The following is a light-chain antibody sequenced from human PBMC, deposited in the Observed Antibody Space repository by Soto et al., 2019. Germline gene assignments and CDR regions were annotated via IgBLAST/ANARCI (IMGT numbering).Light chain of an antibody. CDR3: SSYTSNSPVV. CDR2: DVS. J-gene: IGLJ2*01. Sequence: QSVLTQPASVSGSPGQSITISCTGTSSDVGDYNYVSWYQQHPGKAPKLMIYDVSNRPSGVSNRFSGSKSGNTASLTISGLQAEDEADYYCSSYTSNSPVVFGGGTKVTVL. V-gene: IGLV2-14*03. CDR1: SSDVGDYNY.